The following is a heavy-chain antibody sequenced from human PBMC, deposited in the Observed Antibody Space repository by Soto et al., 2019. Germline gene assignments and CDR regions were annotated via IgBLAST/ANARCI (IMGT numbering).Heavy chain of an antibody. CDR2: IYYSGST. D-gene: IGHD3-10*01. CDR1: GGSISSYY. CDR3: ARDGMVRGAIDY. J-gene: IGHJ4*02. V-gene: IGHV4-59*01. Sequence: SETLSLTCTVSGGSISSYYWSWIRQPPGKGLEWIGYIYYSGSTNYNPSLKSRVTISVDTSKNQFSLKLSSVTAADTAVYYCARDGMVRGAIDYWGQGTLVTVSS.